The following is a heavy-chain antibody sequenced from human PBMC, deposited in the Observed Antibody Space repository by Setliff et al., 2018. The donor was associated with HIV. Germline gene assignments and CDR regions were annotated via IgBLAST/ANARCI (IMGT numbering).Heavy chain of an antibody. Sequence: GGSLRLSCAVSGFTLSTYWMSWVRQAPGKGLEWVANIKQDGSEKYYVDSVKGRFTISRDNAKNSLFLQMNSLRAEDTAVYYCVRDGGSTSYNFLYYYGMDVWGQGTTVTVSS. V-gene: IGHV3-7*01. CDR3: VRDGGSTSYNFLYYYGMDV. CDR2: IKQDGSEK. CDR1: GFTLSTYW. D-gene: IGHD2-2*01. J-gene: IGHJ6*02.